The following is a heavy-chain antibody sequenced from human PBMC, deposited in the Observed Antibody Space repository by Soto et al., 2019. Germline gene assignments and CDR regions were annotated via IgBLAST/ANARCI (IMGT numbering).Heavy chain of an antibody. Sequence: KPGGSLRLSCAASGFTFSNAWMSWVRQAPGKGLEWVGRIKSKTDGGTTDYAAPVKGRFTISRDDSKNTLYLQMNSLKTEDTAVYYCTTDFFDWLLYGYGMDVWGQGTTVTVPS. CDR2: IKSKTDGGTT. CDR3: TTDFFDWLLYGYGMDV. V-gene: IGHV3-15*01. D-gene: IGHD3-9*01. J-gene: IGHJ6*02. CDR1: GFTFSNAW.